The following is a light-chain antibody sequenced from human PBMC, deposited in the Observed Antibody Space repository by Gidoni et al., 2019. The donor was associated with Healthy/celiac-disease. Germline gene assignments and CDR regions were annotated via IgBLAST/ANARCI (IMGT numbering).Light chain of an antibody. CDR3: QQYGSSPWT. J-gene: IGKJ1*01. CDR1: QSVSSSY. CDR2: DAA. Sequence: DIVLPSSPATLSLSPGERATLSCGASQSVSSSYLGWYQQKPGLSPKLLIYDAASRATGIPDRVSGSESGTDFTLTISRLETEDCAVYYCQQYGSSPWTFGQGTKVEIK. V-gene: IGKV3D-20*01.